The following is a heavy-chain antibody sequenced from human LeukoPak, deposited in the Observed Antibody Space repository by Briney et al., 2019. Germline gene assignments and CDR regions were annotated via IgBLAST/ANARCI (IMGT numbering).Heavy chain of an antibody. CDR2: IYYSGST. J-gene: IGHJ6*03. CDR1: GGSISSYY. Sequence: SETLSLTCTVSGGSISSYYWSWIRQPPGKGLEWIGYIYYSGSTNYNPSLKSRVTISVDTSKNQFSLKLSSVTAADTAVYYCARENYYYYYMDVWGKGTTVTVSS. V-gene: IGHV4-59*01. CDR3: ARENYYYYYMDV.